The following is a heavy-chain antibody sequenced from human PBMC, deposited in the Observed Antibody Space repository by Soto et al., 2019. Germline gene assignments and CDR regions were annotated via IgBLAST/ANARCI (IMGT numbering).Heavy chain of an antibody. CDR3: ARAGVVVVTAIFDY. V-gene: IGHV4-31*03. CDR2: IYYSGTT. D-gene: IGHD2-21*02. Sequence: PSETLSLTCSVSGGSISSGGYYWSWIRQHPGKGLEWIGYIYYSGTTYYNPSLKSRVSISVDTSKNQFSLNLSSVTAADTAVYYCARAGVVVVTAIFDYWGQGTLVTVYS. J-gene: IGHJ4*02. CDR1: GGSISSGGYY.